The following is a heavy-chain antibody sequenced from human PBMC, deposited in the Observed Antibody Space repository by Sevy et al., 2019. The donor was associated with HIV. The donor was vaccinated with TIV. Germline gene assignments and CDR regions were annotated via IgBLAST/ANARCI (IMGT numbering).Heavy chain of an antibody. Sequence: GGSLRLTCAASGFTFSSYWMSWVRRAPGKGLEWVANLKQDGSEKYYVDSVKGRFTISRDNAKNSLYLQMNSLRAEDTAVYYCASPLSFGELLGYYYGMDVWGQGTTVTVSS. CDR3: ASPLSFGELLGYYYGMDV. CDR2: LKQDGSEK. CDR1: GFTFSSYW. J-gene: IGHJ6*02. V-gene: IGHV3-7*01. D-gene: IGHD3-10*01.